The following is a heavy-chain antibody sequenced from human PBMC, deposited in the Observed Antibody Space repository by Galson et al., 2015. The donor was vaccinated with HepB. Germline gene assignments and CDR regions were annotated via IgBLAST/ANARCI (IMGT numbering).Heavy chain of an antibody. V-gene: IGHV3-23*01. D-gene: IGHD5-18*01. CDR3: AKGRGYSYGYLRYGMDV. CDR1: GFTFSSYA. Sequence: SLRLSCAASGFTFSSYAMSWVRQAPGKGLEWVSAISGSGGSTYYADSVKGRFTISRDNSKNTLYLQMNSLRAEDTAVYYCAKGRGYSYGYLRYGMDVWGQGATVTVSS. J-gene: IGHJ6*02. CDR2: ISGSGGST.